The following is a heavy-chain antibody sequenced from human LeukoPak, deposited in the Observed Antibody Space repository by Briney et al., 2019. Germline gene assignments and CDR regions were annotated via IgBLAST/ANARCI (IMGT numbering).Heavy chain of an antibody. CDR2: ISGSGDRT. D-gene: IGHD3-22*01. J-gene: IGHJ4*02. Sequence: PGGSLRPSCAASGFTFSSYAMSWVRQAPGKGLEWVSTISGSGDRTFYADSVKGRFTISRDNSKNTLYLQMNSLRAEDTAVFYCAKRVYYDNSGSKNPWDYWGQGTLVTVSS. V-gene: IGHV3-23*01. CDR3: AKRVYYDNSGSKNPWDY. CDR1: GFTFSSYA.